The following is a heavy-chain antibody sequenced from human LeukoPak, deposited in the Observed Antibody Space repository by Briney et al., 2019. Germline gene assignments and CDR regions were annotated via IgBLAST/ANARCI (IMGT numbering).Heavy chain of an antibody. CDR3: ARDSLGYDLWSGYERFDYYYYYMDV. CDR1: GGTFSSYA. J-gene: IGHJ6*03. V-gene: IGHV1-69*05. CDR2: IIPIFGTA. D-gene: IGHD3-3*01. Sequence: SVKVSCKASGGTFSSYAISWVRQAPGQGLEWMGGIIPIFGTANYAQKFQGRVTITTDESTSTAYMELSSLRSEDTAVYYCARDSLGYDLWSGYERFDYYYYYMDVWGKGTTVTVSS.